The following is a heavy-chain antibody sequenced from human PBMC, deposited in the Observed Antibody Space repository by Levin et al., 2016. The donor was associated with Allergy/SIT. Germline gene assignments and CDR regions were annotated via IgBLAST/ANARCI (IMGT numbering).Heavy chain of an antibody. D-gene: IGHD3-3*01. Sequence: ASVKVSCKASGYTFTSYGISWVRQAPGQGLEWMGWISAYNGNTNYAQKLQGRVTMTTDTSTSTAYMELRSLRSDDTAVYYCARDRAGFLEWLGVNWFDPWGQGTLVTVSS. CDR3: ARDRAGFLEWLGVNWFDP. J-gene: IGHJ5*02. CDR1: GYTFTSYG. V-gene: IGHV1-18*01. CDR2: ISAYNGNT.